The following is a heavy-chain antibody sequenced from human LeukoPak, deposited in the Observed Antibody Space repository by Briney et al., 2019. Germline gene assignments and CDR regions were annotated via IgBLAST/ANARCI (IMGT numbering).Heavy chain of an antibody. V-gene: IGHV3-30-3*01. CDR1: GFTFSSYA. D-gene: IGHD3-22*01. J-gene: IGHJ4*02. Sequence: PGRSLRLSCAASGFTFSSYAMHWVRQAPGKGLEWVAVISYDGSNKYYADSVKGRFTISRDNSKNTLYLQMNSLRAEDTAVYYCAKDPENEYYYDSSGPMDLWGQGTLVTVSS. CDR2: ISYDGSNK. CDR3: AKDPENEYYYDSSGPMDL.